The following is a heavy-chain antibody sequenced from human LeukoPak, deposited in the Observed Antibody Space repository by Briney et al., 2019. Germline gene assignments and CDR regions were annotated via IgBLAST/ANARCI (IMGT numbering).Heavy chain of an antibody. D-gene: IGHD2-2*02. CDR1: GGSISSYY. CDR2: IYYSGST. J-gene: IGHJ3*02. V-gene: IGHV4-59*01. Sequence: SETLSLTCTVSGGSISSYYWSWIRQPPGKGLEWIGYIYYSGSTNYNPSLKSRVTISVDTSKNQFSLKLSSVTAADTAVYYCARRPTCSSTSCYMRDAFDIWGQGTMVTVSS. CDR3: ARRPTCSSTSCYMRDAFDI.